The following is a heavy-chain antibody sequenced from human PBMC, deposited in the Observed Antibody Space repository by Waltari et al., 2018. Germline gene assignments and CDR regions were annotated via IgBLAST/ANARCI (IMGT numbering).Heavy chain of an antibody. CDR2: ISWNSGSI. CDR1: GFTFDDYA. CDR3: AKGDGSGGFDY. V-gene: IGHV3-9*03. Sequence: VQLVESGGGLVQPGRSLRLSCAASGFTFDDYAMHWVRQAPGKGLEWVSGISWNSGSIGYADSVKGRFTISRDNAKNSLYLQMNSLRAEDMALYYCAKGDGSGGFDYWGQGTLVTVSS. D-gene: IGHD3-10*01. J-gene: IGHJ4*02.